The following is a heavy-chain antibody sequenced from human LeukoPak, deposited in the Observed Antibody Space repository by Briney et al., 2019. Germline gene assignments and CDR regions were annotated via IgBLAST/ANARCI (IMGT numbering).Heavy chain of an antibody. Sequence: SETLSLTCTVSGGSISSSSYYWGWIRQPPGKGLEWIGSIYYSGSTYYNPSLKSRVTISVDTSKNQFSLKLSSVTAADTAVYYCGYCSSTSCPYYYYGMDVWSQGTTVTVSS. CDR3: GYCSSTSCPYYYYGMDV. D-gene: IGHD2-2*01. CDR1: GGSISSSSYY. J-gene: IGHJ6*02. V-gene: IGHV4-39*01. CDR2: IYYSGST.